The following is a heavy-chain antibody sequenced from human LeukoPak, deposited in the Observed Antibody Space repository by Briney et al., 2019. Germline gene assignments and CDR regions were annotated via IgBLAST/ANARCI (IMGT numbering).Heavy chain of an antibody. J-gene: IGHJ4*02. V-gene: IGHV4-59*01. CDR2: IPCSGST. Sequence: SETLSLTCTVSGGSINSYYWSWIRQPPGKGLEWIGYIPCSGSTNYNPSLKSRVTISLDTSKNQFFLRLSSVTAADTALYYCARGNANWGQGTLVTVSS. CDR1: GGSINSYY. CDR3: ARGNAN.